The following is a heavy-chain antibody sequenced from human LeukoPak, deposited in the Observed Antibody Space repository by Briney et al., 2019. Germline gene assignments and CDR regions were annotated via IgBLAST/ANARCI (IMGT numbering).Heavy chain of an antibody. CDR1: GGSIVSSTNY. CDR3: TRHWSEFYNYGMGV. V-gene: IGHV4-39*01. CDR2: IFYSGNT. Sequence: KTSETLSLTCTVFGGSIVSSTNYWAWVRQPPGKGLEWIGSIFYSGNTHYNPSLKSRVTMSVDTSKNEFSLKLTSVTAADTAVYYCTRHWSEFYNYGMGVWGHGTTVTVSS. D-gene: IGHD3-3*01. J-gene: IGHJ6*02.